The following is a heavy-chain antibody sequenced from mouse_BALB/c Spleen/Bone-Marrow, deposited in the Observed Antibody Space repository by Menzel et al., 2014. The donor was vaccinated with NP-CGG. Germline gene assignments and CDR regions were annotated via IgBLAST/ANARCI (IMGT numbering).Heavy chain of an antibody. CDR3: AFYYYGSSLFAY. D-gene: IGHD1-1*01. CDR2: IDPANGNT. Sequence: EVQLQQSRAELVKPGASVKLSCTASGFNIKDTYMHWVKQRPEQGLEWIGRIDPANGNTKYDPKFQGKATITADTSSNTAYLQLSSLTSEDTAVYYCAFYYYGSSLFAYWGQGTLVTVSA. J-gene: IGHJ3*01. CDR1: GFNIKDTY. V-gene: IGHV14-3*02.